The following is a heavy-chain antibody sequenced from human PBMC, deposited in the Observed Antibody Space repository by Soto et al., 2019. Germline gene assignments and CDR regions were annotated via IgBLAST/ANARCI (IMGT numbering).Heavy chain of an antibody. J-gene: IGHJ4*02. Sequence: SLRLSCAASGFTFSSYGMHWVRQAPGKGLEWVAVISYYGSNKYYADSVKGRFTISRDNSKNTLYLQMNSLRAEDTAVYYCEKSDEILDYGDYLGYFDYWGQGTLVTVST. D-gene: IGHD4-17*01. V-gene: IGHV3-30*18. CDR1: GFTFSSYG. CDR2: ISYYGSNK. CDR3: EKSDEILDYGDYLGYFDY.